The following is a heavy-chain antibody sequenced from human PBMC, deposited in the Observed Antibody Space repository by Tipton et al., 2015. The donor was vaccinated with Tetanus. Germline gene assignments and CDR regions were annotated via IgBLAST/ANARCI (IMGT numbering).Heavy chain of an antibody. J-gene: IGHJ4*02. V-gene: IGHV4-34*01. D-gene: IGHD1-14*01. CDR1: GGPFSGYY. CDR3: ARGRSSDGNRPNCFDY. Sequence: TLSLTCGVYGGPFSGYYWTWIRQPPGKGLEGLGEVTHSGSTNYNPSLKSRVTISVDTAKKQFSLKLTSVIAADTAVYYCARGRSSDGNRPNCFDYWGQGTLVTVSS. CDR2: VTHSGST.